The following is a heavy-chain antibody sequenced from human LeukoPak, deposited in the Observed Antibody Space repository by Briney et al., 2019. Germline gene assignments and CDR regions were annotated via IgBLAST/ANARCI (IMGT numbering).Heavy chain of an antibody. CDR3: AKRPLLRNDAFDI. CDR1: GFTFSSYG. J-gene: IGHJ3*02. D-gene: IGHD2-15*01. Sequence: GGSLRLSCAASGFTFSSYGMHWVRQAPGKGLEWVAFIRYDGSNKYYADSVKGRFTISRDNSKNTLYLQMNSLRAEDTAVYYCAKRPLLRNDAFDIWGQGTMVTVSS. CDR2: IRYDGSNK. V-gene: IGHV3-30*02.